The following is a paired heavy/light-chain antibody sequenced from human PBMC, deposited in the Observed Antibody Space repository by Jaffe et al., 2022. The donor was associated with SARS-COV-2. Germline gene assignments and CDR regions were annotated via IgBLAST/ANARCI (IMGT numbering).Heavy chain of an antibody. CDR3: ARGWQWPENWFDS. D-gene: IGHD6-19*01. CDR2: IYYSGST. J-gene: IGHJ5*01. Sequence: QVQLQESGPGLVRPSETLSLTCTVSGGSISSSYWTWIRQPPGKGLEWIGYIYYSGSTNYNPSLKSRVTISVDTSKNQFSLKLSSVTAADTAFYYCARGWQWPENWFDSWGQGTLVTVSS. CDR1: GGSISSSY. V-gene: IGHV4-59*01.
Light chain of an antibody. V-gene: IGLV2-14*01. J-gene: IGLJ2*01. CDR3: SSYTSSITLV. CDR2: EVS. CDR1: SSDVGGYNY. Sequence: QSALTQPASVSGSPRQSITISCTGTSSDVGGYNYVSWYQQHPGKAPKLMIYEVSYRPSGVPDRFSGSKSGNTASLTISGLQAEDEADYYCSSYTSSITLVFGGGTKLTVL.